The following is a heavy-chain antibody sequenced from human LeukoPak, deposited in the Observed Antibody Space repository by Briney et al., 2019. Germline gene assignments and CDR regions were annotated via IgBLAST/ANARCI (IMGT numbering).Heavy chain of an antibody. V-gene: IGHV4-59*01. D-gene: IGHD3-16*01. CDR2: IYYSGTT. Sequence: SETLSLTCTVSGGSITSYYWSWIRQPPGKGLECIGYIYYSGTTYYNPSLKSRVTISVDTSKNQFSLKLSSVTAADTAVYYCARGPLGDGYTYFDYWGQGTLVTVSS. CDR1: GGSITSYY. CDR3: ARGPLGDGYTYFDY. J-gene: IGHJ4*02.